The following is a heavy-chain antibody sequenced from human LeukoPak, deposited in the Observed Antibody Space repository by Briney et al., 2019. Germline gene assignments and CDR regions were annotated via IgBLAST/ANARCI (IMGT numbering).Heavy chain of an antibody. CDR2: IYYSGTT. CDR1: GGSISSYY. CDR3: AKHLIVTKGWFDP. D-gene: IGHD1-26*01. V-gene: IGHV4-59*08. J-gene: IGHJ5*02. Sequence: PSETLSLTCTVSGGSISSYYWSWIRQPPGKGLEWIGYIYYSGTTNYNPSLKSRVTISVDTSKNQFSLKLSSVTAADTAVYHCAKHLIVTKGWFDPWGQGILVTVSS.